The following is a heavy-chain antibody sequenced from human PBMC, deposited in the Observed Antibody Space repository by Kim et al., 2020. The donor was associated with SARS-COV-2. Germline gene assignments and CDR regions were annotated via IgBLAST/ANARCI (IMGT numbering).Heavy chain of an antibody. CDR2: INHSGST. J-gene: IGHJ5*02. Sequence: SETLSLTCAVYGGSFSGYYWSWIRQPPGKGLEWIGEINHSGSTNYNPSLKSRVTISVDTSKNQFSLKLSSVTAADTAVYYCARGWGYCSSTSCYYNWFDPWGQGTLVTVSS. V-gene: IGHV4-34*01. CDR3: ARGWGYCSSTSCYYNWFDP. CDR1: GGSFSGYY. D-gene: IGHD2-2*01.